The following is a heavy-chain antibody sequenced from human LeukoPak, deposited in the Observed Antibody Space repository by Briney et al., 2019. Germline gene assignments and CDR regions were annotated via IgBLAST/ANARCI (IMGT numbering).Heavy chain of an antibody. J-gene: IGHJ4*02. CDR1: GYSISSGYY. CDR2: IYQSGST. CDR3: ARDEGTTLVFDY. D-gene: IGHD1-1*01. Sequence: KASEILSLTCSVSGYSISSGYYWGWIRQPPGKGLEWIGSIYQSGSTYYNPSLKSRVTISVDTSKNQFSLKLSSVTAADTAVFYCARDEGTTLVFDYWGQGTLVTVSS. V-gene: IGHV4-38-2*02.